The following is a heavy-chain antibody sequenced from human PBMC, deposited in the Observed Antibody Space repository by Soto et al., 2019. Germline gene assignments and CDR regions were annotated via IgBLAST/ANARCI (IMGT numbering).Heavy chain of an antibody. D-gene: IGHD5-18*01. V-gene: IGHV4-31*02. CDR3: ARAVGYTKRDFDY. Sequence: SETLSLTCTVSGGSLKSGGYYWSWIRQHPGRGLEWIGYIYYTGRTYYNPSLESRVTFSVDTSKNQFSLQLNSVTPEDTAVYYCARAVGYTKRDFDYWGQGTLVTVSS. J-gene: IGHJ4*02. CDR2: IYYTGRT. CDR1: GGSLKSGGYY.